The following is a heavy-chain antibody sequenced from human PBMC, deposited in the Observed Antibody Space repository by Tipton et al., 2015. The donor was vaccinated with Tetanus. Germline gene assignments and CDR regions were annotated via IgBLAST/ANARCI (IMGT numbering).Heavy chain of an antibody. V-gene: IGHV1-69*01. D-gene: IGHD1-26*01. CDR3: TRDRVGASVDGMDV. Sequence: QSGAEVKKPGSSVKVSCKASGGTFTNCALSWVRQAPGQGLEWVGGITPIFGTTNSAPKFQGRVTITADESTNTAYMELSSLRSEDTAVYYCTRDRVGASVDGMDVWGKGTTVTVSS. J-gene: IGHJ6*04. CDR1: GGTFTNCA. CDR2: ITPIFGTT.